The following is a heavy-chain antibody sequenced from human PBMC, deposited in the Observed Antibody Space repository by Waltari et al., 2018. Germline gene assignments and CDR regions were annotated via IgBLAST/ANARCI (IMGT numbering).Heavy chain of an antibody. CDR3: ARQGGSVTLYS. D-gene: IGHD5-12*01. Sequence: EVQLVQSGAEVRQPGESLKISCKGSGYSFTNYWIGWGRQMPGKGLEWMAIINPGDSDTRYSPSFPGQVTISADKSINTAYLQWSSLKASDTAVYFCARQGGSVTLYSWGQGTLVTVSS. V-gene: IGHV5-51*01. CDR2: INPGDSDT. J-gene: IGHJ4*02. CDR1: GYSFTNYW.